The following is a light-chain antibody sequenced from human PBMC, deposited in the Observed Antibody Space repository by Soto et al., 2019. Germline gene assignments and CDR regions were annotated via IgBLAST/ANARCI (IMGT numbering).Light chain of an antibody. CDR1: QDISNY. Sequence: DIQMTQSPSSLSASVGDRVTITCQASQDISNYLYWYQQKTGKAPKLLIYDASNLETGVPSRFSGSGSGTDFTISISSLQPEEIATYYCQQYDNLPITFGQGTRLEIK. V-gene: IGKV1-33*01. J-gene: IGKJ5*01. CDR3: QQYDNLPIT. CDR2: DAS.